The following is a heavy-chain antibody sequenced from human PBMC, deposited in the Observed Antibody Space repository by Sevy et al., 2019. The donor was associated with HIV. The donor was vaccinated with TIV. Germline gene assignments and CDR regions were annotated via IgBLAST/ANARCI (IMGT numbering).Heavy chain of an antibody. CDR1: GFTFSSYW. J-gene: IGHJ4*02. Sequence: GESLKISCAASGFTFSSYWMSWVRQAPGKGLEWVATMKEDGSEKSYVDSVKGRFTISRDNAKNPLYLQMNSLRVDDTALYYCVREGLGGFSYSLDCWGQGTLVTVSS. CDR2: MKEDGSEK. D-gene: IGHD5-18*01. V-gene: IGHV3-7*01. CDR3: VREGLGGFSYSLDC.